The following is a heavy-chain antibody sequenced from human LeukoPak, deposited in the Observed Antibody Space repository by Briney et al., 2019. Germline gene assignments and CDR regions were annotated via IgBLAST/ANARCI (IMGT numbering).Heavy chain of an antibody. Sequence: ASVKVSCKASGYTLTDYYIHWVRQAPGQGLEWMGWISPNSGGTNYAQKFQGRVTMTRDTSIDTAYMELSRLRSDDTAVYGCARAHCGSIGCYSGFDPWGQGTLVTVSS. V-gene: IGHV1-2*02. J-gene: IGHJ5*02. CDR2: ISPNSGGT. D-gene: IGHD2-2*02. CDR1: GYTLTDYY. CDR3: ARAHCGSIGCYSGFDP.